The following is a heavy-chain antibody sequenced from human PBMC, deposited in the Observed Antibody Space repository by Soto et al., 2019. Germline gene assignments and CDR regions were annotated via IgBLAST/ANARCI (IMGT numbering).Heavy chain of an antibody. CDR1: GGSISSGDYY. J-gene: IGHJ4*02. Sequence: PSETLSLTCTVSGGSISSGDYYWSWIRQPPGKGLEWIGYIYYSGSTYYNPSLKSRVTISVDTSKNQFSLKLSSVTAADTAVYYCARVYYDSSGYYYSDYWGQGTLVTVSS. CDR3: ARVYYDSSGYYYSDY. D-gene: IGHD3-22*01. CDR2: IYYSGST. V-gene: IGHV4-30-4*01.